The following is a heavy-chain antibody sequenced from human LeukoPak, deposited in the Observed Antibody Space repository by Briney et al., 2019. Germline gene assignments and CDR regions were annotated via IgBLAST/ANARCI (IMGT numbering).Heavy chain of an antibody. CDR3: ARGQAARKTNTGYYYYYMDV. CDR1: GYTFTGYY. V-gene: IGHV1-69*13. J-gene: IGHJ6*03. CDR2: IIPIFGTA. D-gene: IGHD6-13*01. Sequence: SVKVSCKASGYTFTGYYMHWVRQAPGQGLEWMGGIIPIFGTANYAQKFQGRVTITADESTSTAYMELGSLRSEDTAVYYCARGQAARKTNTGYYYYYMDVWGKGTTVTVSS.